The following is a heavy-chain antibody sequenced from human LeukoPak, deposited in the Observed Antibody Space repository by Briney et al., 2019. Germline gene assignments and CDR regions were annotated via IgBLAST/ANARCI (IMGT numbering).Heavy chain of an antibody. CDR3: ARVYYYDLWSGYYGPYWFDP. J-gene: IGHJ5*02. CDR2: IYYSGST. D-gene: IGHD3-3*01. CDR1: GGSISSHY. Sequence: SETLSLTCTVSGGSISSHYWSWIRQPPGKGLEWIGYIYYSGSTNYNPSLKSRVTISVDTSKNQFSLKLSSVTAADTAVYYCARVYYYDLWSGYYGPYWFDPWGQGTLVTVSS. V-gene: IGHV4-59*11.